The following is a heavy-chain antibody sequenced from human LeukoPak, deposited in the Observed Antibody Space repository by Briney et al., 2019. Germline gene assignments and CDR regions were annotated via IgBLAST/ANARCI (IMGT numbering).Heavy chain of an antibody. Sequence: GASVKVSCKASGYTFTSYGISWVRQAPGQGLEWMGWISAYNGNTNYAQKLQGRVTMTTDTSTSTAYMELRSLRSDDTAVYYCAREDSSGWGIYTNWFDPWGQGTLVTVSS. CDR1: GYTFTSYG. V-gene: IGHV1-18*01. CDR2: ISAYNGNT. J-gene: IGHJ5*02. D-gene: IGHD6-19*01. CDR3: AREDSSGWGIYTNWFDP.